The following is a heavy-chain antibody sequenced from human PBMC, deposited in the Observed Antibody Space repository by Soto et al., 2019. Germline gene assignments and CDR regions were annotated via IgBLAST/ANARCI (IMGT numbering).Heavy chain of an antibody. J-gene: IGHJ5*02. CDR2: INPSGGST. D-gene: IGHD2-21*02. CDR3: ARSYCGGDCPNNWFDP. CDR1: GYILSSYY. Sequence: QVQLVQSGAEVKKPGASVKVSCKASGYILSSYYMHWVRQAPGQGLEWMGIINPSGGSTTYAQKFQGRVTMTRDTSTSIVYMELSSLRSEDTGMYYCARSYCGGDCPNNWFDPWGQGTLVTVSS. V-gene: IGHV1-46*01.